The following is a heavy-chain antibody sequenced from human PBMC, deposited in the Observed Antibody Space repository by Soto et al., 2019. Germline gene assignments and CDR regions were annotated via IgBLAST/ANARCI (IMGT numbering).Heavy chain of an antibody. CDR1: GGPITSFG. D-gene: IGHD3-3*01. J-gene: IGHJ4*02. Sequence: QVQLVQSGAEVKKPGSSVKFSCTPSGGPITSFGMNGVRQAPGQGLGWWGGIVPIDGSTKYAEKFQGRVTITADASTSTVYMDLSSLRSEDTAVYYCARSFTKSRRGGVAFDYWGQGTLLTVSS. CDR2: IVPIDGST. CDR3: ARSFTKSRRGGVAFDY. V-gene: IGHV1-69*01.